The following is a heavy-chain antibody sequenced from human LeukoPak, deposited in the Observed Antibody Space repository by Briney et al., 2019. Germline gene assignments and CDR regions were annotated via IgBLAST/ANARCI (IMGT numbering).Heavy chain of an antibody. J-gene: IGHJ4*02. CDR2: ISGSGGST. V-gene: IGHV3-23*01. CDR3: ARVRYRGSYYFDY. CDR1: GFIFTTYA. D-gene: IGHD2-2*02. Sequence: PGGSLRLSCAASGFIFTTYAMSWVRQAPGKGLDWVSGISGSGGSTYHADSVKGRFTISRDNSKNTLYLQMNSLRAEDTAVYYCARVRYRGSYYFDYWGQGTLVTVSS.